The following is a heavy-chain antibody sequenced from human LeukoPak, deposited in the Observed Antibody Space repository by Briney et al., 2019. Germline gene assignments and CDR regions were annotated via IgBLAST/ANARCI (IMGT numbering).Heavy chain of an antibody. D-gene: IGHD6-13*01. CDR3: ARKPIVSSSWYYFDY. J-gene: IGHJ4*02. CDR1: GGSISNYY. CDR2: VYYSGTT. Sequence: SETLPLTCSVSGGSISNYYWSWIRQPPGKGLEWIGFVYYSGTTHYNPSLESRVTISVDVSKNQFSLKLGSVTPADTAVYYCARKPIVSSSWYYFDYWGQGTLVTVSS. V-gene: IGHV4-59*01.